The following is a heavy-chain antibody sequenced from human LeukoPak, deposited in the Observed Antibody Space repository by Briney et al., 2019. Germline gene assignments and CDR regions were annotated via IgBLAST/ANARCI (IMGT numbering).Heavy chain of an antibody. D-gene: IGHD3-10*01. Sequence: SETLSLTCTVSGGSISSTSYYWGWLRQPPGRGLEWIGSIYSGGNASYNPSLKSRLTISVDTSKSQFSLKLSSVTAADTAVYYCARLWFGELVGFDYWGQGNLVTVSS. CDR3: ARLWFGELVGFDY. CDR1: GGSISSTSYY. CDR2: IYSGGNA. J-gene: IGHJ4*02. V-gene: IGHV4-39*01.